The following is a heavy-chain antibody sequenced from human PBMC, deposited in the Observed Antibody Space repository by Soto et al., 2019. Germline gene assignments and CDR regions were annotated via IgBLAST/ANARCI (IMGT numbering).Heavy chain of an antibody. J-gene: IGHJ4*02. CDR2: VYWDDDK. CDR1: GFSLTTSGAG. Sequence: QITLNESGPTVVRPTETLTLTCRFSGFSLTTSGAGVGWIRQSPRKAPEWLALVYWDDDKRYSASLKSWLTITNDTCKNQLVLTVLDLDLTDTATYYCAHIVLHTVLGLVTTTAIYFDFWGQGTPVAVSS. CDR3: AHIVLHTVLGLVTTTAIYFDF. D-gene: IGHD3-3*01. V-gene: IGHV2-5*02.